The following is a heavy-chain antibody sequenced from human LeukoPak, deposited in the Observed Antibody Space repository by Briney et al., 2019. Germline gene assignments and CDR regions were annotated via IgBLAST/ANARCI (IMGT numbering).Heavy chain of an antibody. Sequence: GASVKVSCKASGGTFIGYAISWVRQAPGQGLEWMGGIIPIFGTANYAQKFQGRVTITADKSTSTAYMELSSLRSEDTAVYYCARGPRENYYGSGSFPSFLHYYYYYYMDVWGKGTTVTVSS. CDR2: IIPIFGTA. CDR3: ARGPRENYYGSGSFPSFLHYYYYYYMDV. CDR1: GGTFIGYA. V-gene: IGHV1-69*06. J-gene: IGHJ6*03. D-gene: IGHD3-10*01.